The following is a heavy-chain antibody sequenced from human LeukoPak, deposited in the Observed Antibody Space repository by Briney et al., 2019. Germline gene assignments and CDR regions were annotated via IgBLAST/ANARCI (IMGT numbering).Heavy chain of an antibody. J-gene: IGHJ4*02. Sequence: GGSLRLSCAASGFTVSSNYMSWVRQAPGKELEWVSVIYSGGSTYYADSVKGRFTISRDNSKNTLYLQMNSLRAEDTAVYYCARAKFRRYYFDYWGQGTLVTVSS. CDR3: ARAKFRRYYFDY. CDR1: GFTVSSNY. D-gene: IGHD3-16*01. V-gene: IGHV3-66*01. CDR2: IYSGGST.